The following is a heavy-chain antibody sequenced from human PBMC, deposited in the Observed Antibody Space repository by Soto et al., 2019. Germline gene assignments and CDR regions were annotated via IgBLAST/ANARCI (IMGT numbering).Heavy chain of an antibody. CDR1: GYTFTSYG. CDR2: ISAYNGNT. CDR3: ARGPPNPPVLLWFGEPSYPPSDAFEI. V-gene: IGHV1-18*01. D-gene: IGHD3-10*01. Sequence: QVQLVQSGAEVKKPGASVKVSGKASGYTFTSYGINWVRQAPGQGLEWMGWISAYNGNTNYAQKLQDRVTMNTDTSTSTVYMELRSLRSDDTDVYYCARGPPNPPVLLWFGEPSYPPSDAFEIWGQGTMVTVSS. J-gene: IGHJ3*02.